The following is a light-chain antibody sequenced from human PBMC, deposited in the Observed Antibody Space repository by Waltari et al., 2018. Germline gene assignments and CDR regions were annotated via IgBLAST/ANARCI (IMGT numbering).Light chain of an antibody. V-gene: IGLV2-14*03. CDR1: SSAVGDYNY. J-gene: IGLJ2*01. CDR2: DVS. Sequence: QSALTQPASVSGSPGQSITISCTGTSSAVGDYNYVPWYQQPPGNAPKHMLYDVSNRPSGVSNRFSGSKSGNTASLTISGLQAEDEADYYCSSYIGSSTLELFGGGTSLTVL. CDR3: SSYIGSSTLEL.